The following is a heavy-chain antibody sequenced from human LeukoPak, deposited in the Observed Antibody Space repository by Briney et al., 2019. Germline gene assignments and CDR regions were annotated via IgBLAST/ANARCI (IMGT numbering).Heavy chain of an antibody. CDR1: GFSFSNAW. J-gene: IGHJ4*02. CDR2: IKSRTDGGTP. V-gene: IGHV3-15*01. CDR3: TTCPPLLAGSDFDY. D-gene: IGHD3-10*01. Sequence: PGGSLRLSCAASGFSFSNAWMSWVRQAPGKGLEWVGRIKSRTDGGTPDYAAPVKGRFTISRDDSKNTLYLQMNSLKTEDTAVYYCTTCPPLLAGSDFDYWGQGTLVTVSS.